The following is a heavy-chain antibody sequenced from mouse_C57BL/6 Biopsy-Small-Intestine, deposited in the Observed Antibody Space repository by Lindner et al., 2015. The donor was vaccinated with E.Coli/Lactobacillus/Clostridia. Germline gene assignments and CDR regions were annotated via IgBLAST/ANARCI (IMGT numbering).Heavy chain of an antibody. CDR3: ARPYYYAVDY. CDR1: GFTFSDYG. J-gene: IGHJ4*01. CDR2: ISSGSSTI. Sequence: VQLQESGGGLVKPEGSLKLSCAASGFTFSDYGIHWVRQAPEKGLEWVAYISSGSSTIYYADTVKGRFTISRDNAKNTLFLQMTSLRSEDTAMYYCARPYYYAVDYWGQGTSVTVSS. V-gene: IGHV5-17*01.